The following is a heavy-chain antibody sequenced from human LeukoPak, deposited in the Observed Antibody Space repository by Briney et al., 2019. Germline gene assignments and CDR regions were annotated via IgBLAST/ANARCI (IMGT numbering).Heavy chain of an antibody. CDR3: ARRERVGSTTWFDY. CDR1: GYNFTTYW. D-gene: IGHD1-26*01. V-gene: IGHV5-51*01. Sequence: GESLKISCKGSGYNFTTYWIAWVRQMPGKGLEWMGIIYLGDSDAKYSPSFQGQVTISVDKSTSTAYLQWLSLKASDTAMYYCARRERVGSTTWFDYWGQGTLVTVSS. J-gene: IGHJ5*01. CDR2: IYLGDSDA.